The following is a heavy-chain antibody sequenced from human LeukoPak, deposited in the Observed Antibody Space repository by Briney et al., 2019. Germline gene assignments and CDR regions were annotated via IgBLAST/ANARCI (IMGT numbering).Heavy chain of an antibody. Sequence: GGSLRLSCTVSGLRFSTYAMSWVRQAPGKGLEWVSSISGSGGSTYYADSVKGRFTVSRDNSKNTVYLELNSLRAEDRAIYFCAKGGQNFDFWRFDYWGQGTPVTVSS. CDR3: AKGGQNFDFWRFDY. CDR2: ISGSGGST. J-gene: IGHJ4*02. CDR1: GLRFSTYA. V-gene: IGHV3-23*01. D-gene: IGHD3-3*01.